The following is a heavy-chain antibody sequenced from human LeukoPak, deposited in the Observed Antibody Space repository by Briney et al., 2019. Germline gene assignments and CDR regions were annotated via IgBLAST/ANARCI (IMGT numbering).Heavy chain of an antibody. CDR1: GGTFSSYA. CDR2: IIPIFGTA. J-gene: IGHJ3*02. Sequence: GASVTVSCTASGGTFSSYAISWVRQAPGQGLEWMGGIIPIFGTANYAQKFQGRVTITADESTSTAYMELSSLRSEDTAVYYCARGGQWPNDAFDIWGQGTMVTVSS. D-gene: IGHD6-19*01. V-gene: IGHV1-69*13. CDR3: ARGGQWPNDAFDI.